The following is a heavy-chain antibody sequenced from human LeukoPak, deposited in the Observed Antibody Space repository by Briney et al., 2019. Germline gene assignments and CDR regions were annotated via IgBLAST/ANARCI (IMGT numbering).Heavy chain of an antibody. CDR3: ARIRDGYNDAYDI. V-gene: IGHV1-46*01. CDR1: GYTFSNYY. D-gene: IGHD5-24*01. J-gene: IGHJ3*02. Sequence: ASVKVSCKASGYTFSNYYLHWVRQAPGQGLEWMGLINPTAGNTYYAQRFQGRVTMARNTSTSTVYMELSSLRSEDTAVYYCARIRDGYNDAYDIWGQGTMVTVPS. CDR2: INPTAGNT.